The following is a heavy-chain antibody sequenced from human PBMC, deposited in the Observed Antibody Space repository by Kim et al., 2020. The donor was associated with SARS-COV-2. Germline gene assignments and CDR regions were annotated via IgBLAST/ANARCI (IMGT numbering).Heavy chain of an antibody. J-gene: IGHJ6*02. CDR3: ARVGVYYDSSGYSRHYYYGMDV. Sequence: GGSLRLSCAASGFTFSSYEMNWVRQAPGKGLEWVSYISSSGSTIYYADSVKGRFTISRDNAKNSLYLQMNSLRAEDTAVYYCARVGVYYDSSGYSRHYYYGMDVWGQGTTVTVSS. D-gene: IGHD3-22*01. V-gene: IGHV3-48*03. CDR1: GFTFSSYE. CDR2: ISSSGSTI.